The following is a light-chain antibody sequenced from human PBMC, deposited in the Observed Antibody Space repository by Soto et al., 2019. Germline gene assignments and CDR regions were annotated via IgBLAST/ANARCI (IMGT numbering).Light chain of an antibody. CDR1: QGIGTN. V-gene: IGKV3-20*01. CDR3: QQDGSSPPYT. J-gene: IGKJ2*01. Sequence: EIVVTQSPGTLSVSPGERATLSCRASQGIGTNLAWYQQRPGQAPRLLIYAASSRATDIPARFTGRGSGTDFTLTISRLKPEDFAVYYCQQDGSSPPYTFGQGTKLEI. CDR2: AAS.